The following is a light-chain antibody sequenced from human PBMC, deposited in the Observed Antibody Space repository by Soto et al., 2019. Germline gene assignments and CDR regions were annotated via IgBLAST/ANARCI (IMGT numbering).Light chain of an antibody. CDR2: QVS. Sequence: DVVMNQSPISLSVTVGQPATISCRSSQGLVYSDGNHFLNWFHQRPVQSPRRLLYQVSNRDSGVHYRFSGSGSGTDYTLSISRVEAEDVGSYACLQGTHWPWTVGQGTKL. J-gene: IGKJ1*01. CDR3: LQGTHWPWT. CDR1: QGLVYSDGNHF. V-gene: IGKV2-30*01.